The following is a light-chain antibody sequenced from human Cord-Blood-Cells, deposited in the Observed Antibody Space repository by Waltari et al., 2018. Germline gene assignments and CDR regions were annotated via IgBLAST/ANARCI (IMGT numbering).Light chain of an antibody. CDR3: QQRSNWIT. CDR2: DAS. Sequence: EIVLTQSPATLSLSPGERATPSSRASQSVSSYLAWDKQKPGQAPRLLIYDASNRATGIPARFSGSGSGTDFTLTISSLEPEDFAVYYCQQRSNWITFGQGTRLEIK. J-gene: IGKJ5*01. V-gene: IGKV3-11*01. CDR1: QSVSSY.